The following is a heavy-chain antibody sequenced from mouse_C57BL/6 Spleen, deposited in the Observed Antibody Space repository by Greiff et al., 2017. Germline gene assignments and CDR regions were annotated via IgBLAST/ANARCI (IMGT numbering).Heavy chain of an antibody. CDR2: IDPSDSET. CDR3: AREGYDYPFAY. CDR1: GYTFTSYW. D-gene: IGHD2-4*01. V-gene: IGHV1-52*01. J-gene: IGHJ3*01. Sequence: QVQLQQPGAELVRPGSSVKLSCKASGYTFTSYWMHWVKQRPIQGLEWIGNIDPSDSETHYNQKFKDKAKLIVDKSASTAYMQLSSLTSEDSAVYYCAREGYDYPFAYWGQGTLVTVSA.